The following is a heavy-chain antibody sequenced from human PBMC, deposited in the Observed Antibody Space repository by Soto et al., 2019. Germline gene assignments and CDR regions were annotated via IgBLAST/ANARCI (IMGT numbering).Heavy chain of an antibody. D-gene: IGHD1-7*01. CDR3: ARARIIGTSYSDY. V-gene: IGHV4-4*07. CDR1: SGSISSLY. CDR2: IHSSGTT. J-gene: IGHJ4*02. Sequence: KPSETLSLTCTVSSGSISSLYWSWIRRPAGKGLEWIGRIHSSGTTHYNPTLKSRVTMSVDTSRNQFSLKLTSVTAADTAVYYCARARIIGTSYSDYWGQGVLVTVSS.